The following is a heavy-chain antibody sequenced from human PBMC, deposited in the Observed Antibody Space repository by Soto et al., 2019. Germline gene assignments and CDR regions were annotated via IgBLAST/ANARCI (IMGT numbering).Heavy chain of an antibody. D-gene: IGHD3-10*01. CDR3: AGITMVRGVLRDYYYGMDV. J-gene: IGHJ6*02. V-gene: IGHV1-69*06. CDR1: GGTFSSYA. CDR2: IIPIFGTA. Sequence: SVKVSCKASGGTFSSYAISWVRQAPGQGLEWMGGIIPIFGTANYAQKFQGRVTITANKSTSTAYMELSSLRSEDTAVYYCAGITMVRGVLRDYYYGMDVWGQGTTVTVSS.